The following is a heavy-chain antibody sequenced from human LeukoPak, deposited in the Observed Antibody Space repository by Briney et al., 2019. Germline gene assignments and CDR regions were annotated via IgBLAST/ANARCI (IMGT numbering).Heavy chain of an antibody. D-gene: IGHD3-9*01. Sequence: SVKSSCKTSGGTFSSDAISWVRQTPGQGREWMGGIMPIFGTANDAQKFQGRDTITPDKSTSTAYMELSSLRSEDTAVYYCARGGYDILAGYYKIFDYWGQGTLVPVPS. V-gene: IGHV1-69*06. CDR1: GGTFSSDA. CDR3: ARGGYDILAGYYKIFDY. J-gene: IGHJ4*02. CDR2: IMPIFGTA.